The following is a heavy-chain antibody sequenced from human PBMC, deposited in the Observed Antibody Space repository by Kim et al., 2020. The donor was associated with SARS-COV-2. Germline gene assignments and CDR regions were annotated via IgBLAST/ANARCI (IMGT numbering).Heavy chain of an antibody. D-gene: IGHD6-13*01. V-gene: IGHV3-30*18. J-gene: IGHJ6*02. Sequence: GGSLRLSCAASGFTFSSYGMHWVRQAPGKGLEWVAVISYDGSNKYYADSVKGRFTISRDNSKNTLYLQMNSLRAEDTAVYYCAKDLWVAAAGPQYYYYGMDVWGQGTTVTVSS. CDR3: AKDLWVAAAGPQYYYYGMDV. CDR1: GFTFSSYG. CDR2: ISYDGSNK.